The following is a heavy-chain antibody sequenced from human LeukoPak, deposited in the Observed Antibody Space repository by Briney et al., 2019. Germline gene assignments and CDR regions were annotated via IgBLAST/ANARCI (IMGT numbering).Heavy chain of an antibody. CDR1: GGSISPYY. V-gene: IGHV4-59*01. CDR2: VSYSGSA. D-gene: IGHD5-18*01. Sequence: PSETLSLTCSVSGGSISPYYWSWARQPPGKGLEWIGYVSYSGSADYNPSLKSRVIISIDTSKNQFSLRLSSLTAADTAVYYCARENDRYGRIDYWGQGTQVTVSS. J-gene: IGHJ4*02. CDR3: ARENDRYGRIDY.